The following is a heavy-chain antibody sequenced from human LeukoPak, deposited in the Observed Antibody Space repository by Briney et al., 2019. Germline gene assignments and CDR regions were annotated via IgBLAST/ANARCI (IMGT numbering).Heavy chain of an antibody. CDR1: GSTFSSYA. J-gene: IGHJ4*02. Sequence: PGGSLRLSCAASGSTFSSYAMSWVREAPGKGLEWVSGISGSGGSTYYADSVKGRFTISRDNSKNTLYLQMSSLRAEDTAVYYCAKDPATTVRTKTYFDYWGQGTLVTVSS. D-gene: IGHD4-17*01. CDR2: ISGSGGST. V-gene: IGHV3-23*01. CDR3: AKDPATTVRTKTYFDY.